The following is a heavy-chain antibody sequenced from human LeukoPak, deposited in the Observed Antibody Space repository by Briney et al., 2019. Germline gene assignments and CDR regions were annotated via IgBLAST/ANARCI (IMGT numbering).Heavy chain of an antibody. CDR3: THLGWFDP. CDR1: GFSLSTFW. CDR2: IDYDGSTT. V-gene: IGHV3-74*01. Sequence: PGGSLRLSCAASGFSLSTFWMHWVRQAPGKGLVWVSRIDYDGSTTTYADSVKGRFTISRDNAKNTLYLQMNSLRAEDTAVYYCTHLGWFDPWGQGTLVTVS. J-gene: IGHJ5*02.